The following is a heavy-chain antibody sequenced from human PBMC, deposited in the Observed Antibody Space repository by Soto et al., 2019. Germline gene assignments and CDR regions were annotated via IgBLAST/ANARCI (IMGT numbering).Heavy chain of an antibody. CDR1: GCSFIDYA. CDR2: IGGRGGNA. V-gene: IGHV3-23*01. Sequence: PGGSLRLSCAASGCSFIDYAINWVRQVPGRGLEYVAGIGGRGGNAFYADSMKGRFSISRDNSKNTVYLHMHNLRVDDLAMYYCAKARHSGDFAGSYDSWGQGTLVTVSS. D-gene: IGHD2-21*02. CDR3: AKARHSGDFAGSYDS. J-gene: IGHJ5*02.